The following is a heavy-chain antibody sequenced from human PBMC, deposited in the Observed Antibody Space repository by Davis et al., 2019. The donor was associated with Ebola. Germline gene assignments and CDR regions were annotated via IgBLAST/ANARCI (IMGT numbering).Heavy chain of an antibody. CDR3: ARGPVNWGFGY. Sequence: GGSLRLSCAASGFIFRSYVMSWVRQAPGKGLEWVSTLGTSADTYYADSVKGRFTISRDNAKNSLYLQMNSLRDEDTAVYYCARGPVNWGFGYWGQGTLVTVSS. J-gene: IGHJ4*02. CDR2: LGTSADT. CDR1: GFIFRSYV. V-gene: IGHV3-21*01. D-gene: IGHD7-27*01.